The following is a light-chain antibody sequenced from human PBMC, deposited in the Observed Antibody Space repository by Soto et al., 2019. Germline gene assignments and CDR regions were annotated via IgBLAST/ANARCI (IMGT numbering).Light chain of an antibody. V-gene: IGKV4-1*01. CDR1: QSILYNSNNRNY. CDR2: WAS. Sequence: DIVMTQSPDSLAVSLGERATINCKSSQSILYNSNNRNYVAWYQQKPGQPPNLLINWASTRESGVPDRFSGSGSGTDFTLTISSLQAEDVAVYYFHQYYTSWWSFGQGTKVDIK. CDR3: HQYYTSWWS. J-gene: IGKJ1*01.